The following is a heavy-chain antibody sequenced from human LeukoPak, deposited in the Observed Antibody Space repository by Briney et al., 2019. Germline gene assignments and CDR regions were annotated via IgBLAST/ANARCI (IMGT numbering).Heavy chain of an antibody. CDR1: GGSISSSSYY. CDR2: IYYSGGT. CDR3: ARHEGIVATGFDY. V-gene: IGHV4-39*01. J-gene: IGHJ4*02. D-gene: IGHD5-12*01. Sequence: SETLSLTCTVSGGSISSSSYYRGWIRQPPGKGLEWIGSIYYSGGTYYNPSLKSRVTISVDTSKNQFSLKLSSVTAADTAVYYCARHEGIVATGFDYWGQGTLVTVSS.